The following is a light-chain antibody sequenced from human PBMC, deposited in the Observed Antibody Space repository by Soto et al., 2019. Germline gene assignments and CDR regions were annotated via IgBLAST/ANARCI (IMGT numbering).Light chain of an antibody. CDR2: GAS. Sequence: DIVLTQSTGTLSFSPGERATLSCRASQIVSSSYSAWYQQKPGQAPRLLIYGASSRATGIPDRFSGSGSGTDFTLTISRLEPEDFAVYYCQQYGSSPLTFGQGTRLEIK. V-gene: IGKV3-20*01. J-gene: IGKJ5*01. CDR1: QIVSSSY. CDR3: QQYGSSPLT.